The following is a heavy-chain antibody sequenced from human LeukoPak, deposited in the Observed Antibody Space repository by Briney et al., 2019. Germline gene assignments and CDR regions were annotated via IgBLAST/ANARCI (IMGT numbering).Heavy chain of an antibody. D-gene: IGHD3-3*01. Sequence: SETLCPTCTVSGVSIGSRVHYWGWIRQPPGKGLEWIASIYYDGRDSYNPALRSRVTISVDTSKNQYSPRVTSVTAADTAVYYCASQSFYDFWTSDSWVRGTLVTVSS. J-gene: IGHJ4*02. V-gene: IGHV4-39*01. CDR3: ASQSFYDFWTSDS. CDR2: IYYDGRD. CDR1: GVSIGSRVHY.